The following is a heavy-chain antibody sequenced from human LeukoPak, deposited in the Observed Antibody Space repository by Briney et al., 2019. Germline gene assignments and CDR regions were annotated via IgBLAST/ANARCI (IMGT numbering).Heavy chain of an antibody. CDR3: ARGVVSYYDSSGYYFFDY. CDR1: RGTFSSYA. V-gene: IGHV1-69*01. CDR2: IIPIFGTA. D-gene: IGHD3-22*01. J-gene: IGHJ4*02. Sequence: ASVKVSCKASRGTFSSYAISWVRQAPGQGLEWMGGIIPIFGTANYAQKFQGRVTITADESTSTAYMELSSLRSEDTAVYYCARGVVSYYDSSGYYFFDYWGLGTLVIVSS.